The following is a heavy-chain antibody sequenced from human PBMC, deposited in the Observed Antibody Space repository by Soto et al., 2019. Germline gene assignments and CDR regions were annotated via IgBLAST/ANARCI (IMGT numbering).Heavy chain of an antibody. V-gene: IGHV3-15*01. Sequence: GGSLRLSCAASGFTFSNAWMSWVRQAPGKGLEWVGRIKSKTDGGSTDYAAPVKGRFTISRDDSKNTLYLQMNSLKTEDTAVYYCTTDRRGIDAVDIWGQGTMVTVSS. J-gene: IGHJ3*02. CDR1: GFTFSNAW. CDR2: IKSKTDGGST. CDR3: TTDRRGIDAVDI.